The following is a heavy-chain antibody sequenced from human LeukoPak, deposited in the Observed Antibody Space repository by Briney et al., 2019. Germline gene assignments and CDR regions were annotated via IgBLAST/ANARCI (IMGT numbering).Heavy chain of an antibody. V-gene: IGHV1-46*01. D-gene: IGHD3-3*01. Sequence: ASVNVSCKASGYSFTSYYMHWMRQAPGQGLEWMGIINPSGGSTNYAQKFQGRVTITADKSTSTADNELSSLRSENTAVYYCARGHYDSWSGYYDHMDVWGKGTTVTVSS. J-gene: IGHJ6*03. CDR1: GYSFTSYY. CDR2: INPSGGST. CDR3: ARGHYDSWSGYYDHMDV.